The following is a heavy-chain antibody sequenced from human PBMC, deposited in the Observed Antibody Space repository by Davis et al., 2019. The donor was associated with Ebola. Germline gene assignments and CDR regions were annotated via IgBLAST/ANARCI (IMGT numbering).Heavy chain of an antibody. Sequence: ASVKVSCKASGYTFSNFGINWVRQAPGQGLEWMGWISVYNGNTEYTQKFQGRVTMTTDTTTSTAYMELRSLRSDDTAVYYCARDAEVGRNAFDIWGQGTMLTVSS. CDR2: ISVYNGNT. D-gene: IGHD1-26*01. V-gene: IGHV1-18*01. CDR3: ARDAEVGRNAFDI. CDR1: GYTFSNFG. J-gene: IGHJ3*02.